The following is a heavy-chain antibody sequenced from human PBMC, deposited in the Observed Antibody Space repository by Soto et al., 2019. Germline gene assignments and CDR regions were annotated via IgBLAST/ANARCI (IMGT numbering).Heavy chain of an antibody. D-gene: IGHD3-9*01. CDR3: ARDVVRYFDWLRGGAFDI. CDR1: GYTFTSYD. J-gene: IGHJ3*02. V-gene: IGHV1-8*01. Sequence: ASVKVSCKASGYTFTSYDINWVRQATGQGLEWMGWMNPNSGNTGYAQKFQGRVTMTRNTSISTAYMELSSLRSEDTAVYYCARDVVRYFDWLRGGAFDIWGQGTMVTVSS. CDR2: MNPNSGNT.